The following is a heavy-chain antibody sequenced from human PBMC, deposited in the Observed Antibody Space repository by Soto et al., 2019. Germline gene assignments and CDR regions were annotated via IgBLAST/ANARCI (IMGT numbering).Heavy chain of an antibody. D-gene: IGHD5-12*01. Sequence: GESLKISCKGSGYSFNNYWIGWVRQMPGKGLEWMGIIYPGDSDTRYSPSFRGQVTISADKSISSAYLQRSSLKASDTAMYYCARQDGYALYYFDSWGQGTLVTVSS. CDR3: ARQDGYALYYFDS. CDR2: IYPGDSDT. J-gene: IGHJ4*02. V-gene: IGHV5-51*01. CDR1: GYSFNNYW.